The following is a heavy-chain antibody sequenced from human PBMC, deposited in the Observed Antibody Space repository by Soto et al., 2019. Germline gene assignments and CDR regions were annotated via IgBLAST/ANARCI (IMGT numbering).Heavy chain of an antibody. D-gene: IGHD3-22*01. J-gene: IGHJ4*02. CDR3: AKDGGYAYYDSSGYYFAY. CDR2: ISGSGGST. Sequence: EVQLLESGGGLVQPGGSLRLSCAASGFTFKNYAMSWVRQAPGKGLEWVSAISGSGGSTYYADSVKGRFTISRDNSKNTLNLQMNSLRAEDTAVYYCAKDGGYAYYDSSGYYFAYWGQGTLVTVSS. CDR1: GFTFKNYA. V-gene: IGHV3-23*01.